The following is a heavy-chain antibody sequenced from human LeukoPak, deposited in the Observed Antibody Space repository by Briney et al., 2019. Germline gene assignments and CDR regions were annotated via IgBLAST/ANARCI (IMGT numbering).Heavy chain of an antibody. V-gene: IGHV3-74*01. D-gene: IGHD2-21*02. CDR1: GFTFSHYW. CDR3: ARAVVVSAADY. Sequence: PGGSLRLSCAASGFTFSHYWIYWVRHVPGKGLVWVARIRPDGSGTTYADSVKGRFTISRDNAKNTLYLQMNSLRAEDTAVYYCARAVVVSAADYWGQGTLVTVSS. J-gene: IGHJ4*02. CDR2: IRPDGSGT.